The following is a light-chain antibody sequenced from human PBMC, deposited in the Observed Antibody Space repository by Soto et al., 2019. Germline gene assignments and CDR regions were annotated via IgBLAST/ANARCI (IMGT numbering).Light chain of an antibody. J-gene: IGKJ5*01. CDR2: DAS. V-gene: IGKV3-20*01. CDR3: QQYGSSPPIT. Sequence: EIVLTQSPGTLSFSPGERATLSCRAIQSVSSIYLAWYQQKPGQAPRLLIYDASIRATGIPDRFSGSGSGTDFTLTISRLEPEDFAVYYCQQYGSSPPITFGQGTRLEIK. CDR1: QSVSSIY.